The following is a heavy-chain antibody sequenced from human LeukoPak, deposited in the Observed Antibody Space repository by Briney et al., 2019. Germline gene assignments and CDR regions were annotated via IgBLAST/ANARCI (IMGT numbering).Heavy chain of an antibody. J-gene: IGHJ3*02. CDR1: GFTFSSYW. CDR3: ARDPPYYYGPDAFDI. Sequence: QSGGSLRLSCAASGFTFSSYWMHWVRQAPGKGLVWVSRINSDGSSTSCADSVKGRFTISRDNAKNTLYLQMNSLRAEDTAVYYCARDPPYYYGPDAFDIWGQGTMVTVSS. CDR2: INSDGSST. V-gene: IGHV3-74*01. D-gene: IGHD3-10*01.